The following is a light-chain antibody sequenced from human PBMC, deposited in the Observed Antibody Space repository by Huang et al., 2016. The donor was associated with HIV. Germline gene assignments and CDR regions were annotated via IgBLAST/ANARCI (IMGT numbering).Light chain of an antibody. CDR1: QSVSTN. J-gene: IGKJ2*01. V-gene: IGKV3-15*01. Sequence: EIVLTQSPATLSVSPGERVTLSCRASQSVSTNLAWYQQKPGQAPRLLIYSSSSRAACVPARFSGSGSATEFSLTITSLQSEDFAIYYCQQYNHWLPYTFGQGTKLEIK. CDR2: SSS. CDR3: QQYNHWLPYT.